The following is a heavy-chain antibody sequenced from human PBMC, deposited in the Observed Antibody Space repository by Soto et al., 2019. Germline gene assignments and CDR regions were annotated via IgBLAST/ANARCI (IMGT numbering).Heavy chain of an antibody. J-gene: IGHJ3*02. CDR1: GYTFTSYG. CDR2: ISAYNGNT. CDR3: ARVGDYDYVWGSYRRGAFDI. Sequence: QVQLVQSGAEVKKPGASVKVSCKASGYTFTSYGISWVRQAPGQGLEWMGWISAYNGNTNYAQKLQGRVTMTTDTSPSTAYMELRSLRSDDTAVYYCARVGDYDYVWGSYRRGAFDIWGQGTMVTVSS. V-gene: IGHV1-18*01. D-gene: IGHD3-16*02.